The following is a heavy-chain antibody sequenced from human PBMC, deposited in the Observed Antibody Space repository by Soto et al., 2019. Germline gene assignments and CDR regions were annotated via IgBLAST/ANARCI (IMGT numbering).Heavy chain of an antibody. D-gene: IGHD2-2*01. V-gene: IGHV3-30*03. J-gene: IGHJ6*02. CDR2: ISYDGSNK. CDR1: GFTFSSYG. Sequence: PGGSLRLSCAASGFTFSSYGMHWVRQAPGKGLEWVAVISYDGSNKYYADSVKGRFIISRDNSKNTLYLQMNSLRAEDTAVYYCAFKGVVVPAGNYYGMDVWGQGTTVTVSS. CDR3: AFKGVVVPAGNYYGMDV.